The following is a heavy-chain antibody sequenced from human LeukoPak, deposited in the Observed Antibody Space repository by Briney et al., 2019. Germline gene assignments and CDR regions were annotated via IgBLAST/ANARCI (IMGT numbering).Heavy chain of an antibody. J-gene: IGHJ4*02. Sequence: GGSLRLSCAASGFTFSNYWMHWVRQAPGKGLVWVSLINSDGSSTSYADSVKGRFTISRDNAKNTLYLQMNSLRAEDTAVYYCAGEELRSRGVPNWGQGTLVTVSS. V-gene: IGHV3-74*01. D-gene: IGHD3-10*01. CDR1: GFTFSNYW. CDR3: AGEELRSRGVPN. CDR2: INSDGSST.